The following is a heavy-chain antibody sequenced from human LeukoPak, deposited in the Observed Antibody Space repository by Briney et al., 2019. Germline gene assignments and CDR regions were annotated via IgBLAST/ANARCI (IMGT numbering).Heavy chain of an antibody. CDR2: ISAYNGNT. Sequence: ASVKVSCKASGYTFTSYGISWVRQAPGQGLEWMGWISAYNGNTSYAQKLQGRVTMTTDTSTSTAYMELRSLRSDDTAVYYCARMGTTVTTSYYYGMDVWGQGTTVTVSS. CDR1: GYTFTSYG. J-gene: IGHJ6*02. CDR3: ARMGTTVTTSYYYGMDV. D-gene: IGHD4-17*01. V-gene: IGHV1-18*01.